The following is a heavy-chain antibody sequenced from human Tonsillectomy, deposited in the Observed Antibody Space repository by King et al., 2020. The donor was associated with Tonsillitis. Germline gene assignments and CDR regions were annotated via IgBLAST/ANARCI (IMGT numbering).Heavy chain of an antibody. CDR3: ARDHPPLGGSWCLARPPFDY. D-gene: IGHD1-26*01. CDR2: ISAYNGNT. J-gene: IGHJ4*02. V-gene: IGHV1-18*01. Sequence: QLVQSGAEVKKPGASVKVSCKASGYSFSNYGISWVRQAPGQGLEWMGWISAYNGNTNYAQKLQGRVTMTTDTFTSTAYMELRSLRSDDTAVYYCARDHPPLGGSWCLARPPFDYWGRGTLVTVSS. CDR1: GYSFSNYG.